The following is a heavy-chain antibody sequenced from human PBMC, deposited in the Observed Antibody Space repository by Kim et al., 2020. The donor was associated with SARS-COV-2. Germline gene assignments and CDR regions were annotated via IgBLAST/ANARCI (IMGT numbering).Heavy chain of an antibody. D-gene: IGHD3-22*01. Sequence: GGSLRLSCAASGFTFSSAWMNWVRQAPGKGLEWVGRIKLTVDGGETDYAAPVKGRFTISRDDSKNTLYLQMNSLKTEDTAVYYCSTLKDYYYDTSGYLYLGYWGQGTLVSVAS. V-gene: IGHV3-15*01. CDR3: STLKDYYYDTSGYLYLGY. CDR2: IKLTVDGGET. J-gene: IGHJ4*02. CDR1: GFTFSSAW.